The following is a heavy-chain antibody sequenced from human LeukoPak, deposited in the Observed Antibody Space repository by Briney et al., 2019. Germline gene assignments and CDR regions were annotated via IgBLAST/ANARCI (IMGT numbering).Heavy chain of an antibody. Sequence: GGSLRLSCAASGFTFSSYGMHWVHQPPGKGLEWVAVIWYDGSNKYCADSVKGRFTISRDNSKNTLYLQMNSLRADDTAVYYCARGPYYGGPGDYYYGMDVWGQGTTVTVSS. CDR1: GFTFSSYG. J-gene: IGHJ6*02. V-gene: IGHV3-33*01. D-gene: IGHD4-23*01. CDR3: ARGPYYGGPGDYYYGMDV. CDR2: IWYDGSNK.